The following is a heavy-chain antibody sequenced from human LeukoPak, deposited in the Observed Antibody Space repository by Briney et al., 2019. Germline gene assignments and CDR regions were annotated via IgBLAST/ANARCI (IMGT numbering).Heavy chain of an antibody. CDR2: IYYTGST. CDR1: GFTFSSYA. V-gene: IGHV4-38-2*01. J-gene: IGHJ4*02. Sequence: GSLRLSCAASGFTFSSYAMSWIRQPPGKGLEWIGSIYYTGSTDYTPSLKSRATISADTSKNQFSLKLTSVTAADTAVYYCSSLEVSSSWRYWGQGTLVTVSS. D-gene: IGHD6-13*01. CDR3: SSLEVSSSWRY.